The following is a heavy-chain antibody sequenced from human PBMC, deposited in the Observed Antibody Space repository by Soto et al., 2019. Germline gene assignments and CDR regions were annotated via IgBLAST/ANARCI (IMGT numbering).Heavy chain of an antibody. D-gene: IGHD1-26*01. CDR3: AKENWVGGTSFDY. V-gene: IGHV3-23*01. CDR1: GFTFSTYG. CDR2: INGRGGT. J-gene: IGHJ4*02. Sequence: EVQLLESGGVLVQPGGSLRLSCAASGFTFSTYGMTWVRQAPGKGLEWVSAINGRGGTYYADSVKGRFSISRDNSKNTVYMQMNSLRAEDTAVYYCAKENWVGGTSFDYWGQGILVTVSS.